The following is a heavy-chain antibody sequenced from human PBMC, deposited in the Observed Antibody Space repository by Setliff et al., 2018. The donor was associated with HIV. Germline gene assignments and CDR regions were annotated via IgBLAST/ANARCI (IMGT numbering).Heavy chain of an antibody. CDR2: IYHSGTT. J-gene: IGHJ4*02. Sequence: SETLSLTCTVSGGSISSSSYYWGWIRQTPGKGLEWIGSIYHSGTTYYNPSLKSRVTISVDTSKKHFSLRLTSVTAADTAIYFCAREGDGIDYWGQGILVTVSS. D-gene: IGHD2-21*02. V-gene: IGHV4-39*02. CDR1: GGSISSSSYY. CDR3: AREGDGIDY.